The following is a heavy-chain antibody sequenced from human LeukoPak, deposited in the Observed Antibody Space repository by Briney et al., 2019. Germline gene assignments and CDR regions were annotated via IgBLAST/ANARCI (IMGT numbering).Heavy chain of an antibody. V-gene: IGHV3-23*01. CDR3: AKNVRGYSSSWSDYNWFDP. J-gene: IGHJ5*02. D-gene: IGHD6-13*01. Sequence: PGGPLRLSCAASGFTFSSYAMSWVRQAPGKGLEWVSAISGSGGSTYYADSMKGRFTISRDNSKNTLYLQMNSLRAEDTAVYYCAKNVRGYSSSWSDYNWFDPWGQGTLVTVSS. CDR1: GFTFSSYA. CDR2: ISGSGGST.